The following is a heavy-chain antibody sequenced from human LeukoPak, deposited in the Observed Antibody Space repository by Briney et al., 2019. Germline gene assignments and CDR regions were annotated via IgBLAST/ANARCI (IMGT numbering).Heavy chain of an antibody. CDR2: ISSYNGNT. V-gene: IGHV1-18*01. CDR3: ARSTISGADYYYMDV. CDR1: AYSFTSYG. J-gene: IGHJ6*03. Sequence: GASVKVSCKASAYSFTSYGMSWVRQAPGQGLEWMGWISSYNGNTKYAQKFQGRVTMATDTSTSTAYMELRSLTSDDTAVYYCARSTISGADYYYMDVWGKGTTVTVSS. D-gene: IGHD1-1*01.